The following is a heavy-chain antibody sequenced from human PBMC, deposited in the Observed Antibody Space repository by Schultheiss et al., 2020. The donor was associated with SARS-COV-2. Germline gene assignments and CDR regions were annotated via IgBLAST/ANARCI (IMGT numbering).Heavy chain of an antibody. CDR1: GYTFTSYG. V-gene: IGHV1-18*01. J-gene: IGHJ4*02. D-gene: IGHD4-17*01. Sequence: ASVKVSCKASGYTFTSYGISWVRQAPGQGLEWMGWISAYNGNTNYAQKLQGRVTITRDTSASTAYMELSSLRSEDTAVYYCASHYGDYFDYWGQGTLVTVSS. CDR3: ASHYGDYFDY. CDR2: ISAYNGNT.